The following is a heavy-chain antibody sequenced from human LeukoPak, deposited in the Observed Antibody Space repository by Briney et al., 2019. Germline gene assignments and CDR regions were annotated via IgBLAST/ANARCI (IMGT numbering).Heavy chain of an antibody. CDR1: GFTFSSYW. D-gene: IGHD3-22*01. CDR3: ARRSSGHAFDI. V-gene: IGHV3-21*01. CDR2: ISSSSSYI. J-gene: IGHJ3*02. Sequence: GGSLRLSCAASGFTFSSYWMHWVRQAPGKGLEWVSSISSSSSYIYYADSVKGRFTISRDNAKNSLFLQMNSLRAEDTAVYYCARRSSGHAFDIWGQGTMVTVSS.